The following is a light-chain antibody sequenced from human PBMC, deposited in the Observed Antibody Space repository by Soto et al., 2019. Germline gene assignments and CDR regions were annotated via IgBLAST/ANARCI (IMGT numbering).Light chain of an antibody. CDR1: QGISSH. Sequence: GARVTITYRASQGISSHLAWYQQKPGKAPKLLIYAASTLQTGVPSRFSGGGSGTDFTLTLSSLQPEGFATYYCQQVNSFPSTFGQGTRLEIK. J-gene: IGKJ5*01. CDR3: QQVNSFPST. CDR2: AAS. V-gene: IGKV1-9*01.